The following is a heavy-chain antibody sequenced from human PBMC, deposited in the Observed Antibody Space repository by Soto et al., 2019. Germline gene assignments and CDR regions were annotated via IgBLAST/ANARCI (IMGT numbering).Heavy chain of an antibody. J-gene: IGHJ3*02. CDR3: ARAANDFDI. CDR2: IAYDGNSK. CDR1: GFTFRSYG. V-gene: IGHV3-30*03. Sequence: QVHLVESGGGVVQPGRSLRLSCAASGFTFRSYGMHWVRQAPGKGLEWVTFIAYDGNSKFYAESVKGRFTISRDNSRNTVYLQMDSLRPEDTAVYYCARAANDFDIWGQGTMVTVSS.